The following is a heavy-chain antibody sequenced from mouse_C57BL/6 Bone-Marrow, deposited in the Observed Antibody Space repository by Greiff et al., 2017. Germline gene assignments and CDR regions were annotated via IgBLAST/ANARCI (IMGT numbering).Heavy chain of an antibody. D-gene: IGHD2-4*01. CDR2: INPSSGYT. CDR1: GYTFTSYT. J-gene: IGHJ3*01. V-gene: IGHV1-4*01. CDR3: ARSEGIYYDYGRFAY. Sequence: QVQLQQSGADLARPGASVKMSCKASGYTFTSYTMHWVKQRPGQGLEWIGYINPSSGYTKYNQKFKDKATLTADKSSSTAYMQLSSLTSEDSADYYCARSEGIYYDYGRFAYWGQGTLVTVSA.